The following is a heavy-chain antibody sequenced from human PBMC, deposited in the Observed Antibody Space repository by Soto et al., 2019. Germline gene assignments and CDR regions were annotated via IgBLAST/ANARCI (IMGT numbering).Heavy chain of an antibody. J-gene: IGHJ4*02. Sequence: LSLTCTVSGGSISSGGYYWSWIRQHPGKGLEWIGYIYYSGSTYYNPSLKSRVTISVDTSKNQFSLKLSSVTAADTAVYYCARGSSGYFSFFDYWGQGTLVTVSS. CDR2: IYYSGST. CDR3: ARGSSGYFSFFDY. D-gene: IGHD3-22*01. CDR1: GGSISSGGYY. V-gene: IGHV4-31*03.